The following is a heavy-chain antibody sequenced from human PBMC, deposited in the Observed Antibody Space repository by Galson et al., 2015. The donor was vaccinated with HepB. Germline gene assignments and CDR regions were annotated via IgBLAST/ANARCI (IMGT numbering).Heavy chain of an antibody. V-gene: IGHV4-59*08. CDR2: IYHSGST. CDR1: GGSIRLYY. CDR3: ARVRLDYSGDPDY. J-gene: IGHJ4*02. Sequence: LSLTCTVSGGSIRLYYWSWIRQPPGRQLEWIGYIYHSGSTNYNPSLRNQVAISVDTSKNQFSLKLRSVTAADTAVYYCARVRLDYSGDPDYWGQGTLVTVSS. D-gene: IGHD4-23*01.